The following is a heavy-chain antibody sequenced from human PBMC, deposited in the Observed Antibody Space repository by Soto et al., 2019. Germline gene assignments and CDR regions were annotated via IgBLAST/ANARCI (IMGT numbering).Heavy chain of an antibody. V-gene: IGHV1-8*01. J-gene: IGHJ6*02. CDR1: GYNISSYD. CDR2: MDPNRGHS. Sequence: ASVKVSCKASGYNISSYDIIWVRQAAGQGLEWMGWMDPNRGHSDSVQNFRGRVTMTTNISASTAYMELSGLRSDDTGVYYCARDPNDSSAYYHHYYYGMDVWGQGTTVTVSS. D-gene: IGHD3-22*01. CDR3: ARDPNDSSAYYHHYYYGMDV.